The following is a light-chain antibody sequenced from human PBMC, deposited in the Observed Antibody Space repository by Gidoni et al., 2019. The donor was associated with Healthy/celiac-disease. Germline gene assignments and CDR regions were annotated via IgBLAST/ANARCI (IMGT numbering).Light chain of an antibody. V-gene: IGKV1-39*01. CDR1: QSISNY. CDR2: AAS. J-gene: IGKJ2*01. CDR3: QQRYNTARS. Sequence: DIQMTQSPSALSASVGDRVTIACRASQSISNYLNWYQQKPGKAPKLLIYAASSLQSGVPSRFSGSGSGTDFTLTISSLQPEDFATYYCQQRYNTARSFGQGTKLEIK.